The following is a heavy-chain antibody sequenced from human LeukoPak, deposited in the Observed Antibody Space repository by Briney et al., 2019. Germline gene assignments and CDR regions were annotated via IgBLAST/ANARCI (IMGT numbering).Heavy chain of an antibody. J-gene: IGHJ2*01. CDR2: IYSNGIT. CDR1: GGSIFSYY. D-gene: IGHD3-22*01. CDR3: ARRAYYDTSGYSPASGYFDL. Sequence: SETLSLTCTVSGGSIFSYYFNWIRQPPGKGPEWIGYIYSNGITNYNPSLRSRGTISIATSKNQVSLRLRSVTAADTAIYYCARRAYYDTSGYSPASGYFDLWGRGTLVTVSS. V-gene: IGHV4-4*08.